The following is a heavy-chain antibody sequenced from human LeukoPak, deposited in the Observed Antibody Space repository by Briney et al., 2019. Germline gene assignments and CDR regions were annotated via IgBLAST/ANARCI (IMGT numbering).Heavy chain of an antibody. CDR3: ARPHGSGHYPRAKYAFDI. Sequence: SETLSLTCAVYGGSFSGYYWSWIRQPPGKGLEWIGEINHSGSTNYNPSLKSRVTISVDTSKNQFSLKLSSVTAADTAVYYCARPHGSGHYPRAKYAFDIWGQGTMVTVSS. CDR2: INHSGST. CDR1: GGSFSGYY. D-gene: IGHD4-17*01. V-gene: IGHV4-34*01. J-gene: IGHJ3*02.